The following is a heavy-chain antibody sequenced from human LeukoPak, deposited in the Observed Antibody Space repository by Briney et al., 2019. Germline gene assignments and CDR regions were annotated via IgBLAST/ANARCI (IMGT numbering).Heavy chain of an antibody. CDR3: TRHSYSSSWYGNAFDI. J-gene: IGHJ3*02. D-gene: IGHD6-13*01. CDR1: VFTFSGSA. CDR2: IRSKANSYAT. Sequence: GGSLKLSCAASVFTFSGSAMHWVRQASRKGLEWVGRIRSKANSYATAYAASVKGRFTISRDYSKSAAYLQMNSLKTEDTAVYYCTRHSYSSSWYGNAFDIWGQGTMVTVSS. V-gene: IGHV3-73*01.